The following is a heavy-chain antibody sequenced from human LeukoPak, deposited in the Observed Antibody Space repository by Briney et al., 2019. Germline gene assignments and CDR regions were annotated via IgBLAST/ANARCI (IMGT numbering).Heavy chain of an antibody. Sequence: PGGSLRLSCAASGFTFSNYAMSWVRQAPGQGLEWVSGISGSDGTTYYADSVKGRFTISRDNSKNTVYLQMNSLSAEDAAVYYCVKDDGWVQYANWGQGTLVTVSS. D-gene: IGHD5-24*01. J-gene: IGHJ4*02. V-gene: IGHV3-23*01. CDR2: ISGSDGTT. CDR1: GFTFSNYA. CDR3: VKDDGWVQYAN.